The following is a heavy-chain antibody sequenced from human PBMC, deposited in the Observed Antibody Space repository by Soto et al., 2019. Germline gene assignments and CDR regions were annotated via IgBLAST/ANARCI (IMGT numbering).Heavy chain of an antibody. Sequence: QVQLVESGGGVVQPGRSLRLSCAASGFTFSSYGMHWVRQAPGKGLEWVAVISYDGSNKYYADSVKGRFTISRDNSKNTRYLQMNSLRAEDTAVYYCAKRVALPGTGYSLDYFDYWGQGTLVTVSS. CDR2: ISYDGSNK. D-gene: IGHD3-9*01. V-gene: IGHV3-30*18. CDR3: AKRVALPGTGYSLDYFDY. CDR1: GFTFSSYG. J-gene: IGHJ4*02.